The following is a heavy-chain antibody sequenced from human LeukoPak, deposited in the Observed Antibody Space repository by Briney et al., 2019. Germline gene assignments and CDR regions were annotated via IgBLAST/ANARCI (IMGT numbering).Heavy chain of an antibody. J-gene: IGHJ6*02. V-gene: IGHV3-30-3*01. CDR2: ISYDGSNK. D-gene: IGHD6-6*01. Sequence: PGGSLRLSCAASGFTFSSYAVPWVRQAPGKGLEWVALISYDGSNKYYADSVKGRFTISRDNSKNTLYLQMNSLRADDTAVFYCAREPDSSSSRYFSYGMDVWGQGTTVTVSS. CDR1: GFTFSSYA. CDR3: AREPDSSSSRYFSYGMDV.